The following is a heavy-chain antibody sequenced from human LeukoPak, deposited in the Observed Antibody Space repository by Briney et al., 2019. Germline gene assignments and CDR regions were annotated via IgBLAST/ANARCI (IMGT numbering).Heavy chain of an antibody. V-gene: IGHV4-4*07. CDR2: ILTSGST. CDR3: ARGIDPILGYCTSSSRPGPKQSTLPNNWFDP. D-gene: IGHD2-8*01. CDR1: GGSFSSYY. J-gene: IGHJ5*02. Sequence: SETLSLTCTVSGGSFSSYYWSWLRQPAGKGLEWIGRILTSGSTNYNPSLKSRVTMSVDTSKNQFSLKLSSVTAADTAVYYCARGIDPILGYCTSSSRPGPKQSTLPNNWFDPWGQGTLVTVSS.